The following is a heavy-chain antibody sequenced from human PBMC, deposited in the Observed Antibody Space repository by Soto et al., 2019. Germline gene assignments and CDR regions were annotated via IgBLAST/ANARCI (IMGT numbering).Heavy chain of an antibody. V-gene: IGHV4-4*02. Sequence: PSETLSLTCTVSGASINSRDWWIWVRQPPGKGLEWIGEIFYTGSTNYNPSLKSRVTISADRSNNQFSLKLSSVTAADTAVYYCARHFSVDYFDYWGQGALVTVSS. CDR3: ARHFSVDYFDY. CDR2: IFYTGST. CDR1: GASINSRDW. J-gene: IGHJ4*02.